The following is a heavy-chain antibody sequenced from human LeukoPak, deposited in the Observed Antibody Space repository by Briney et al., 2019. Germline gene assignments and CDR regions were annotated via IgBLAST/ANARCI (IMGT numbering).Heavy chain of an antibody. Sequence: SETLSLTCAVYGGSFSGYYWSWIRQPPGKGLEWIGEINHSGSTNYNPSLKSRVTISVDTSKNQFSLKLSSVTDADTAVYYCARESHYYDSSGYPPFSYYWSQGTLVTVSS. D-gene: IGHD3-22*01. V-gene: IGHV4-34*01. J-gene: IGHJ4*02. CDR3: ARESHYYDSSGYPPFSYY. CDR1: GGSFSGYY. CDR2: INHSGST.